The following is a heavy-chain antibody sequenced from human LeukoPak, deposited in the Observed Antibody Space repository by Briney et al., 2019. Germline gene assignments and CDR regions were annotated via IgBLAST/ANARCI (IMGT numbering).Heavy chain of an antibody. CDR2: IYYSGST. CDR1: GGSISSSSYY. Sequence: PSETLSLTCTVSGGSISSSSYYWGWIRQPPGKGLEWIGSIYYSGSTYYNPSLKSRVIISVDTSKNQFSLKLSSVTAADTAVYYCARRSPDTAMVLEDYWGQGTLVTVSS. CDR3: ARRSPDTAMVLEDY. D-gene: IGHD5-18*01. J-gene: IGHJ4*02. V-gene: IGHV4-39*01.